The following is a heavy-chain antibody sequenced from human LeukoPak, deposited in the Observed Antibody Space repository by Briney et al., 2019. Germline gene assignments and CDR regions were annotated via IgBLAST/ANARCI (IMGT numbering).Heavy chain of an antibody. J-gene: IGHJ5*02. CDR2: ITISGHTK. CDR1: GFTFGDYA. CDR3: ARGDPHADL. V-gene: IGHV3-48*03. Sequence: GGSLRLSCTASGFTFGDYAMSWVRQAPGKGLEWIADITISGHTKNYADSVKGRFTISRDNAGTSLYLQMSSLTVEDTGVYYCARGDPHADLWGQGTLVTVSS.